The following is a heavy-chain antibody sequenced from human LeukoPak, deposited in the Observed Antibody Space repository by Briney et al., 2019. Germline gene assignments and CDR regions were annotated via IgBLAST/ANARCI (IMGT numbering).Heavy chain of an antibody. Sequence: GGSLRLSCAASGFTFDDHGMSWVRQVPGKGLEWVSGIKWDGGSTGYADSVKGRFTISRDNAKNSLYLQMNSLRVEDTAVYHCARGAGSSWYFYFDYWGQGTLVTVSS. D-gene: IGHD6-13*01. CDR2: IKWDGGST. J-gene: IGHJ4*02. CDR1: GFTFDDHG. CDR3: ARGAGSSWYFYFDY. V-gene: IGHV3-20*01.